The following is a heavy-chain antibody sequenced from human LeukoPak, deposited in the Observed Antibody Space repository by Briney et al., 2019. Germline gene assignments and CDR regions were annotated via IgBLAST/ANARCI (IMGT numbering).Heavy chain of an antibody. J-gene: IGHJ5*02. CDR2: ISAYNGNT. Sequence: ASVKVSCKASGYTFTSYGIGWVRQAPGQGLEWMGWISAYNGNTNYAQKLQGRVTMTTDTSTSTAYMELRSLRSDDTAVYYCARGKIAAAGGVSGNWFDPWGQGTLVTVSS. CDR3: ARGKIAAAGGVSGNWFDP. V-gene: IGHV1-18*01. D-gene: IGHD6-13*01. CDR1: GYTFTSYG.